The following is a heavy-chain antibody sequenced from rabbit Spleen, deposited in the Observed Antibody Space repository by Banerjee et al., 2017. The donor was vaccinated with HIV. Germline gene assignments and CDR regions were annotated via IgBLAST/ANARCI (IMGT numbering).Heavy chain of an antibody. CDR2: FDVIKSGAS. Sequence: QEQLVESGGGLVKPEGSLKLSCTASGFSFSNKAVMCWVRQAPGKGLEWIACFDVIKSGASYYANWAKGRFTISKTSSTTVALQVTSLTAADTATYFCARDAAGREDFNLWGPGTLVTVS. CDR1: GFSFSNKAV. V-gene: IGHV1S45*01. D-gene: IGHD4-2*01. J-gene: IGHJ4*01. CDR3: ARDAAGREDFNL.